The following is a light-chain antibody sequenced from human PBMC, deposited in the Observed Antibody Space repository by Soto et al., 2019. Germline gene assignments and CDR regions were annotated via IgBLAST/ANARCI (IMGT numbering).Light chain of an antibody. CDR3: QQRSDWTPIT. V-gene: IGKV3D-20*02. CDR2: GAS. J-gene: IGKJ5*01. Sequence: EIVLTQSPGTLSLSPGESATLSCRASQSVAATYLAWYQQKPGQAPRLLIYGASSRATGIPDRFSASGSGTDFTLTISRLEPEDFAVYFCQQRSDWTPITFGPGTRLE. CDR1: QSVAATY.